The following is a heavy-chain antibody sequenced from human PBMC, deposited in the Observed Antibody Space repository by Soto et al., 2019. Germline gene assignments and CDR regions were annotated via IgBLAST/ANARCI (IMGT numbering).Heavy chain of an antibody. CDR2: IIPIFGTA. CDR3: ARNPKKRAAAGGGGQYYYYYGMDV. CDR1: GGTFSSYA. D-gene: IGHD6-13*01. Sequence: ASVKVSCKASGGTFSSYAISWVRQAPGQGLEWMGGIIPIFGTANYAQKFQGRVTITADESTSTAYMELSSLRSEDTAVYYCARNPKKRAAAGGGGQYYYYYGMDVWGQGTTVTVSS. J-gene: IGHJ6*02. V-gene: IGHV1-69*13.